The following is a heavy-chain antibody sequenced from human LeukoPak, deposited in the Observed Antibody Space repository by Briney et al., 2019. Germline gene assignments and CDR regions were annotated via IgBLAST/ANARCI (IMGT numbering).Heavy chain of an antibody. CDR2: IYYSGST. Sequence: LRLSCVVSGVSLSNYAMTWVRQAPGKGLEWIGYIYYSGSTYYNPSLKSRVTISVDTSKNQFSLKLSSVTAADTAVYYCAREIAVPAAHYYYYYGMDVWGQGTTVTVSS. CDR1: GVSLSNYA. J-gene: IGHJ6*02. D-gene: IGHD2-2*01. CDR3: AREIAVPAAHYYYYYGMDV. V-gene: IGHV4-30-4*08.